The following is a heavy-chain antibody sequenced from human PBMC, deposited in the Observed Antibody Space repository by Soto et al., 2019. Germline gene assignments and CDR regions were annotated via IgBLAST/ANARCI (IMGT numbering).Heavy chain of an antibody. CDR3: AKDRGYYSSGWPFY. V-gene: IGHV3-30*18. D-gene: IGHD6-25*01. CDR2: ISYDGTYK. CDR1: GSSFSSYG. J-gene: IGHJ4*02. Sequence: QVQLVESGGGVVQPGRSLRLSCAASGSSFSSYGIHWVRQVPSKGLEWVAVISYDGTYKHYADSVKGRFTFSRDNSKNTVYLQMNSLRAEDTPLSYCAKDRGYYSSGWPFYWGQGTLVPVSS.